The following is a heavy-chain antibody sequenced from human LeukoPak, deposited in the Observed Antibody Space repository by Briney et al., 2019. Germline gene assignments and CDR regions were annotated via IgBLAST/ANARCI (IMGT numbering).Heavy chain of an antibody. CDR2: IDHTGIT. V-gene: IGHV4-59*01. Sequence: PSETLSLTCTVSDDSITIYYWSWIRQPPGKGLEWIGYIDHTGITNYNPSLNSRVTISRGTSKNHFSLELSSVTAADTAVYYCASVPYYYDSSGYYYVRGWFDPWGQGTLVTVSS. CDR1: DDSITIYY. J-gene: IGHJ5*02. D-gene: IGHD3-22*01. CDR3: ASVPYYYDSSGYYYVRGWFDP.